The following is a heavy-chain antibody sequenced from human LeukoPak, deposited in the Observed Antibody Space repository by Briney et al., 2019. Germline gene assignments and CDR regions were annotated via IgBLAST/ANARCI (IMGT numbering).Heavy chain of an antibody. CDR2: IIPIFGTA. CDR3: ARDKSDYYDSSGYYSPFDP. D-gene: IGHD3-22*01. J-gene: IGHJ5*02. CDR1: GGTFSSYA. Sequence: ASVKVSCKASGGTFSSYAISWVRQAPGQGLEWMGGIIPIFGTANYAQKFQGRVTITADESTSTAYMELSSLRSEDTAVYYCARDKSDYYDSSGYYSPFDPWGQGTLVTVSS. V-gene: IGHV1-69*13.